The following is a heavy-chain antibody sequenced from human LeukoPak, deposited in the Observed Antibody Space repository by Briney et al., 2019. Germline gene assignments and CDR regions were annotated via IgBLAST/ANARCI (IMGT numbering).Heavy chain of an antibody. J-gene: IGHJ4*02. Sequence: PGGSLRLSCAVSGFTFSSYAMSWVRQAPGKGLEWVSGISTSGGSSSYADSVKGRFTISRDNPRNTLYMQMNSLRAEDTALYYCAIMHPYYDGSGYWVQWGQGTLVTVSS. CDR2: ISTSGGSS. V-gene: IGHV3-23*01. CDR1: GFTFSSYA. CDR3: AIMHPYYDGSGYWVQ. D-gene: IGHD3-22*01.